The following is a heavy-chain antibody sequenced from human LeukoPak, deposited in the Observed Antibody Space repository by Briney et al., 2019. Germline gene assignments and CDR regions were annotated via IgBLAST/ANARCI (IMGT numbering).Heavy chain of an antibody. V-gene: IGHV3-30*18. Sequence: GGSLRPSCAASGFTLSAYGMPWVPRAPGKGLGGGAVILYDGSNEYYADSVKGRFIISRDNSKNTLYLQMNSLRAEDTALYYCAKWKGSNLEASGWYFDYWGQGVLVTVSS. D-gene: IGHD6-19*01. CDR1: GFTLSAYG. CDR2: ILYDGSNE. J-gene: IGHJ4*02. CDR3: AKWKGSNLEASGWYFDY.